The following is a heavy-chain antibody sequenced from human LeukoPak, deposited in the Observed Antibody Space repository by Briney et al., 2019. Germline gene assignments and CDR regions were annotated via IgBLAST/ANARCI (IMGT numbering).Heavy chain of an antibody. CDR3: ARTYYDILTGYDDAFDI. CDR1: GGSISSYY. D-gene: IGHD3-9*01. V-gene: IGHV4-59*08. CDR2: IYYSGST. J-gene: IGHJ3*02. Sequence: SETLSLTCTVSGGSISSYYWSWIRQPPGKGLEWIGYIYYSGSTNYNPSLKSRVTISVDTSKNQFSLKLSSMTAADTAVYYCARTYYDILTGYDDAFDIWGQGTMVTVSS.